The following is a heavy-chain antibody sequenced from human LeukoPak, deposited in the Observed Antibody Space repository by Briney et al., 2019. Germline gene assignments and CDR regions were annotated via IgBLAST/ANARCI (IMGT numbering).Heavy chain of an antibody. Sequence: GGSLRLSCAASEFSVGSNYMTWVRQAPGKGLEWVSLIYSGGSTYYADSVKGRFTISRDNSKNTLYLQMNSLRAEDTAVYYCARRSYDSGNYYYFDYWGQGTLVTVSS. J-gene: IGHJ4*02. CDR1: EFSVGSNY. CDR2: IYSGGST. V-gene: IGHV3-66*04. CDR3: ARRSYDSGNYYYFDY. D-gene: IGHD3-10*01.